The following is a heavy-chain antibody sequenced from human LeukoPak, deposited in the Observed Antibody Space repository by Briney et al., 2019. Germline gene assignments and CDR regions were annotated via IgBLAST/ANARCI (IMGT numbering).Heavy chain of an antibody. CDR3: ARGFTIFGGGFDY. V-gene: IGHV1-69*04. CDR1: GGTFSSYA. CDR2: IIPILGIA. Sequence: SVKVSCKASGGTFSSYAISWVRQAPGQGLEWMGRIIPILGIANYAQKFQGRVTITADKSTSTAYMELSSLRSADTAVYYCARGFTIFGGGFDYWGQGTLVTVSS. J-gene: IGHJ4*02. D-gene: IGHD3-3*01.